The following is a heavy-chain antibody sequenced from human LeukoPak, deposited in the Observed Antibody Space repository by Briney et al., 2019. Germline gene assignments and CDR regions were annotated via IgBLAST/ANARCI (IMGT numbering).Heavy chain of an antibody. CDR2: INPSGGST. V-gene: IGHV1-46*01. CDR3: ARGGHSYGKGPNWFDP. D-gene: IGHD5-18*01. Sequence: ASVEVSCKASGYTFTSYYMHWVRQAPGQGLEWMGIINPSGGSTSYAQKFQGRVTMTRDTSTSTVYMELSSLRSEDTAVYYCARGGHSYGKGPNWFDPWGQGTLVTVSS. CDR1: GYTFTSYY. J-gene: IGHJ5*02.